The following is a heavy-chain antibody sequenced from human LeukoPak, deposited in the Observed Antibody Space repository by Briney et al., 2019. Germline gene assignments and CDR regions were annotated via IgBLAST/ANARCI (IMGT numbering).Heavy chain of an antibody. CDR3: AKVRELGIEIHDDAFDI. V-gene: IGHV3-23*01. CDR1: GFTFSSYA. Sequence: LRLSCAASGFTFSSYAMSWVRQAPGKGLEWVSAISGSGGSTYYADSVKGRFTISRDNSKNTLYLQMNSLRAEDTAVYYCAKVRELGIEIHDDAFDIWGQGTMVTVSS. J-gene: IGHJ3*02. D-gene: IGHD7-27*01. CDR2: ISGSGGST.